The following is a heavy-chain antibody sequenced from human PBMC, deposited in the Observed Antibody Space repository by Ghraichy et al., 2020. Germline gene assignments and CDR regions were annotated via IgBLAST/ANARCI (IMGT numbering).Heavy chain of an antibody. CDR3: AKRRNGELSSPYYYYGMDV. CDR2: IRYDGSNK. V-gene: IGHV3-30*02. CDR1: GFTFSSYG. D-gene: IGHD3-16*01. J-gene: IGHJ6*02. Sequence: GGSLRLSCAASGFTFSSYGMHWVRQAPGKGLEWVAFIRYDGSNKYYADSVKGRFTISRDNSKNTLYLQMNSLRAEDTAVYYCAKRRNGELSSPYYYYGMDVWGQGTTVTVSS.